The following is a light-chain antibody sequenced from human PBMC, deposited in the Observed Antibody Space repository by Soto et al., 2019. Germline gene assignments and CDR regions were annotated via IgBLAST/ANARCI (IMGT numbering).Light chain of an antibody. CDR2: QVS. V-gene: IGLV2-14*01. CDR3: SSYTNINTRACV. J-gene: IGLJ1*01. Sequence: QSVLTQPASVSGSPGQSITISCTGTSSDIGGFYYVSWYQHHPGKDPKLMIYQVSNRPSGVSNRFSGSKSGNTASLTISGLQAEDEAEYYCSSYTNINTRACVFGTGTKVTVL. CDR1: SSDIGGFYY.